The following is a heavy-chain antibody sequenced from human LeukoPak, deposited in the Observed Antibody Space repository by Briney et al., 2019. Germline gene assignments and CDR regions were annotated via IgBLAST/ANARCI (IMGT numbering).Heavy chain of an antibody. CDR1: GGSMSSSNW. D-gene: IGHD3-3*01. J-gene: IGHJ4*02. Sequence: SETLSLTCAVSGGSMSSSNWWSWVRQPPGKGLEWIGEIYHSGNTNYNPSLKSRVTISVDKSKNQFSLKLSSVTAADTAVYYCARVDRRITISGVVIIFDYWGQGTLVTVSS. V-gene: IGHV4-4*02. CDR3: ARVDRRITISGVVIIFDY. CDR2: IYHSGNT.